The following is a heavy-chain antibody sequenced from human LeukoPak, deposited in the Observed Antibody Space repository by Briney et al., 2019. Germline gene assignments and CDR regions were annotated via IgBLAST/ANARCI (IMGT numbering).Heavy chain of an antibody. Sequence: GRSLRLSCAASGFTFSSYDMHWVRQAPGKGLEWVSAISGSGGSTYYADSVKGRFTISRDNSKNTLYLQMNSLRAEDTAVYYCAKDRNIVGTTIDYWGQGTLVTVSS. CDR1: GFTFSSYD. CDR3: AKDRNIVGTTIDY. CDR2: ISGSGGST. J-gene: IGHJ4*02. D-gene: IGHD2-21*01. V-gene: IGHV3-23*01.